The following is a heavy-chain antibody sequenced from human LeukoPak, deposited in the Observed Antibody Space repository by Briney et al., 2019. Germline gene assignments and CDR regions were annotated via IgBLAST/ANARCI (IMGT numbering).Heavy chain of an antibody. CDR1: GFTFSSYG. V-gene: IGHV3-30*18. CDR2: ISYDGSNK. J-gene: IGHJ4*02. CDR3: AKGAEMAAIPIYFDY. D-gene: IGHD5-24*01. Sequence: RGSLRLSCAASGFTFSSYGMHWVRQAPGKGLEWVAVISYDGSNKYYADTVKGRFTISRDNSKNTLYLQMNSLRAEDTAVYYCAKGAEMAAIPIYFDYWGQGTLVTVSS.